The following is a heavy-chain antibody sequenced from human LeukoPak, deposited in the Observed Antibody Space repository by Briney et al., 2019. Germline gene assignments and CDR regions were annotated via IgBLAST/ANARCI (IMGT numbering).Heavy chain of an antibody. D-gene: IGHD3-22*01. CDR3: ARRNYYDRSGYFGY. J-gene: IGHJ4*02. CDR1: GYSFTSYW. Sequence: GESLKISCQATGYSFTSYWIGWVSQMPGKGLEWMGIIHPGDSDTRNSPSFQGQVSISADKSISTAYLQWSSLKASDTAKYYCARRNYYDRSGYFGYWGQGTLVTVSS. V-gene: IGHV5-51*01. CDR2: IHPGDSDT.